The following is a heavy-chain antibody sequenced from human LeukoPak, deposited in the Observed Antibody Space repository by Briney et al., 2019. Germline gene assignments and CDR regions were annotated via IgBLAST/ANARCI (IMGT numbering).Heavy chain of an antibody. V-gene: IGHV1-69*05. CDR2: IIPIFGTA. J-gene: IGHJ4*01. CDR3: ASAPTNGRFDY. D-gene: IGHD1-1*01. Sequence: ASVYASRKPSVGTFSSYAISWVRPAPRQRLEWMGGIIPIFGTANYAQKFQGRVTITTDDCKSTPYLELSSLRSEDTAVYSCASAPTNGRFDYWGQGTLVTVSS. CDR1: VGTFSSYA.